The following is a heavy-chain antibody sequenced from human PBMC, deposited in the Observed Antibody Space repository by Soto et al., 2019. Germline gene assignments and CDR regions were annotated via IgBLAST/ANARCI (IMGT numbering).Heavy chain of an antibody. CDR1: GFSFSTYP. J-gene: IGHJ6*03. CDR2: ISYDGSNK. Sequence: QVQLVESGGGVVQPGGSLRLSCAASGFSFSTYPMHWVRQAPGKGLEWVALISYDGSNKHYADSVKGRFTISRDNSNNTLYLHMSSLRAEDTSLYYCASSRGVYYIDVWVKGTTVTVSS. CDR3: ASSRGVYYIDV. V-gene: IGHV3-30-3*01.